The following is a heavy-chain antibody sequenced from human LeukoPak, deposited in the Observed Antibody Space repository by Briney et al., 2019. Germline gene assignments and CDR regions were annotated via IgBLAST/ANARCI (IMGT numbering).Heavy chain of an antibody. J-gene: IGHJ4*02. CDR2: IYYSGST. CDR3: ARGGGFVGATDFDY. Sequence: PSETLSLTCTVSGGSISSYYWSWLRQPPGKGLEWIGYIYYSGSTNYNPSLKSRATISVDTSKNQFSLKLSSVTAADTAVYYCARGGGFVGATDFDYWGQGTLVTVSS. V-gene: IGHV4-59*01. D-gene: IGHD1-26*01. CDR1: GGSISSYY.